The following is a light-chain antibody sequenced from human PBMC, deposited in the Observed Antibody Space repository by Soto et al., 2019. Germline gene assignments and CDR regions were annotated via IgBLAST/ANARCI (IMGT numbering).Light chain of an antibody. CDR1: SSDVGGYNY. V-gene: IGLV2-14*01. CDR2: DVS. J-gene: IGLJ2*01. Sequence: QSALTQPASVSGSPGQSITISCTGTSSDVGGYNYVSWYQQHPGNAPKLMIYDVSNRPSGVSNRFSGSKSGNTASLTISGLPADDADDYYCSSDTSSSTFVFGGGTKLTVL. CDR3: SSDTSSSTFV.